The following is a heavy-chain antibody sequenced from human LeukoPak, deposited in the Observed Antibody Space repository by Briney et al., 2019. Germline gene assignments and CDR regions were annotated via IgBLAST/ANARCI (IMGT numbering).Heavy chain of an antibody. J-gene: IGHJ4*02. D-gene: IGHD2-15*01. CDR3: ARSMVVAATDLDFDY. V-gene: IGHV3-23*01. Sequence: PGGSLRLSCAASGFIFSTYAMSWVRQAPGKGLEWVSSISVSAGGTYYADSVKGRFTISRDNSKNTLYLQMNSLRAEDTAVYYCARSMVVAATDLDFDYWGQGTLVTVSS. CDR2: ISVSAGGT. CDR1: GFIFSTYA.